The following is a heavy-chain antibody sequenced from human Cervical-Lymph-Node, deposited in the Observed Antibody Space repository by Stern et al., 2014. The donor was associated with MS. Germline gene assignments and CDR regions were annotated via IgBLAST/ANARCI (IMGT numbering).Heavy chain of an antibody. D-gene: IGHD3-10*01. J-gene: IGHJ4*02. Sequence: MQLVESGAEVKKPGASVKVSCKASAYTITDYYTHWVRQAPGHGLEWMGWINPNSGGTSSAQKFQGRLTMTRDTSISTAYMELSSLRSDDTAVYYCARGGGYSYSTLDYWGQGTQVTVSS. CDR1: AYTITDYY. CDR2: INPNSGGT. V-gene: IGHV1-2*02. CDR3: ARGGGYSYSTLDY.